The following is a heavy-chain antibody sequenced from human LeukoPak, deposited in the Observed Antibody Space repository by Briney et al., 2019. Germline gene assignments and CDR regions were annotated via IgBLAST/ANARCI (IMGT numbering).Heavy chain of an antibody. V-gene: IGHV3-23*01. D-gene: IGHD2-15*01. Sequence: GGSLRLSCAASGFTFSSHAMNWVRQAPGKGLEWVSGIRDSGGITYYAESVKGRFTISRDNSKNTLYLQMNSLRAEDTAVYHCAKGACSSGTCTFDYWGQGTLVTVSS. CDR3: AKGACSSGTCTFDY. CDR1: GFTFSSHA. CDR2: IRDSGGIT. J-gene: IGHJ4*02.